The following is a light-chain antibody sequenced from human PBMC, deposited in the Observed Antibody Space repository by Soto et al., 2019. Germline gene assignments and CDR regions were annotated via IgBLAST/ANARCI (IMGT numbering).Light chain of an antibody. Sequence: EILFTQSPGTLSLSPGERATLSCRASQSLTNSFIAWYQQKPGQAPRLIIYGASSRANGIPDRFSGSGSGTDFTLTISRLEPEDFALYYCQQYGSSHSITFGQGTRLEIK. V-gene: IGKV3-20*01. CDR1: QSLTNSF. CDR2: GAS. CDR3: QQYGSSHSIT. J-gene: IGKJ5*01.